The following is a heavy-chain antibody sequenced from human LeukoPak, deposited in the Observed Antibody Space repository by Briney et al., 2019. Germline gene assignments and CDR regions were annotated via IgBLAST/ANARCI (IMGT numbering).Heavy chain of an antibody. CDR1: GGSISSSTYY. Sequence: PSETLSLTCTVSGGSISSSTYYWGWIRQPPGKGLEWIGNIYYSGNTYYNPSLKSRVTISADTSKNQFSLKLSSATAADTAIYYCTSGPHDYFDDCGQGTLVTVSS. CDR3: TSGPHDYFDD. J-gene: IGHJ4*02. CDR2: IYYSGNT. V-gene: IGHV4-39*01.